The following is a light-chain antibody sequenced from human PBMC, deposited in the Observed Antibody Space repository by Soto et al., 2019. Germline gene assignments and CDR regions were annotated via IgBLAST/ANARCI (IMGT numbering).Light chain of an antibody. V-gene: IGLV1-40*01. CDR3: QSYDSVFSASV. CDR2: SDI. J-gene: IGLJ2*01. CDR1: RSNIGAGYD. Sequence: QSVLTQPPSVSGAPGQRLTISCTGSRSNIGAGYDVHWYQQFPGTAPKLLIFSDINRPSGVPARFSASKSGSSASLAISGLQAEDEADDYCQSYDSVFSASVFGGGNKVTVL.